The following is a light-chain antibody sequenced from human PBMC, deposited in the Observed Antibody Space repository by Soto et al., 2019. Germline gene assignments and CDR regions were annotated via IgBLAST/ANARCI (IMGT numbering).Light chain of an antibody. J-gene: IGLJ1*01. CDR2: EVS. Sequence: QSVLTQPPSVSGSPGQSVAISCTGTSSDVGSYNRVSWYQQPPGAAPKLMIYEVSNRPSGVPDRFSGSKSGNTASLTISGLQVEDGSYYYGKSYPGTSTYVCGPGTRVPV. V-gene: IGLV2-18*02. CDR3: KSYPGTSTYV. CDR1: SSDVGSYNR.